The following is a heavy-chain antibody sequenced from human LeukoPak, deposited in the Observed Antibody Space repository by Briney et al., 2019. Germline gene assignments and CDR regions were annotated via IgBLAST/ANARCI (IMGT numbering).Heavy chain of an antibody. CDR1: GFTFSGYG. V-gene: IGHV3-30*02. D-gene: IGHD1-26*01. Sequence: GGSLRLSCAASGFTFSGYGMHWVRQAPGKGLEWVAFIRYDTSSKYHAEPVKGRFTISRDNSKNTLYLQMNSLRAEDTAVYYCAKDGRGLSTSYYMDVWGKGTTVTVSS. J-gene: IGHJ6*03. CDR2: IRYDTSSK. CDR3: AKDGRGLSTSYYMDV.